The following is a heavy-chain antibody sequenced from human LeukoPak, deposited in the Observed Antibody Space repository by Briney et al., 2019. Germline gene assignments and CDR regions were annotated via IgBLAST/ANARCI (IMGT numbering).Heavy chain of an antibody. D-gene: IGHD4-17*01. Sequence: PGGSLRLSCAASGFTFSDCYMSWVRQAPGKGLEWVSAISGSGGSTYYADSVKGRFTISRDNSKNTLYLQMNSLRAEDTAVYYCAKFWQLTTVFLFDYWGQGTLVTVSS. CDR3: AKFWQLTTVFLFDY. CDR2: ISGSGGST. J-gene: IGHJ4*02. CDR1: GFTFSDCY. V-gene: IGHV3-23*01.